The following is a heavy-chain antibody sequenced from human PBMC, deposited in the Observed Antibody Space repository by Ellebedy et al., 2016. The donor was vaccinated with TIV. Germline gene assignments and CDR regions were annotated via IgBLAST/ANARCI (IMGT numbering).Heavy chain of an antibody. J-gene: IGHJ4*02. D-gene: IGHD5-12*01. CDR1: GASFSDDY. CDR3: ARVNGGYVDDY. V-gene: IGHV4-34*01. Sequence: SETLSLXCAVFGASFSDDYWTWIRQSPGKGLEWIGEINHSGSTNYNPSLKSRVTISVDTSKNQFSLKLSSVTAADTAVYYCARVNGGYVDDYWGQGILVTVSS. CDR2: INHSGST.